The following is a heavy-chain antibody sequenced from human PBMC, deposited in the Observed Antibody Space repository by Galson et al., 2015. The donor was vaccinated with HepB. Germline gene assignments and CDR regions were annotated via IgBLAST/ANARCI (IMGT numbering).Heavy chain of an antibody. CDR3: ARDLYDFGDY. CDR2: INTYTGTT. Sequence: SVKVSCKASGYTFTTYTINWLRQAPGQGLEWMGWINTYTGTTKYAQKFQDRVTMTTDTFTKTAYMDLTSLRSDDTAVYFCARDLYDFGDYWGQGTLVTVSS. V-gene: IGHV1-18*01. J-gene: IGHJ4*02. CDR1: GYTFTTYT. D-gene: IGHD3-3*01.